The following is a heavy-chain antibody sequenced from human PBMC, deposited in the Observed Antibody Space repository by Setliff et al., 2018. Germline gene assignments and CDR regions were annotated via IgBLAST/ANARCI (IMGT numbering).Heavy chain of an antibody. CDR3: ARSDHLVVDGFDV. D-gene: IGHD3-16*01. CDR2: INPKTGGT. Sequence: ASVKVSCKTSGYAFTDNYIHCVRQAPGQGLEWMGWINPKTGGTNLAQKFQGWVSMTRDTSITTAYMELSRLTSDDMAVYFCARSDHLVVDGFDVWGQGTMVTVS. V-gene: IGHV1-2*04. CDR1: GYAFTDNY. J-gene: IGHJ3*01.